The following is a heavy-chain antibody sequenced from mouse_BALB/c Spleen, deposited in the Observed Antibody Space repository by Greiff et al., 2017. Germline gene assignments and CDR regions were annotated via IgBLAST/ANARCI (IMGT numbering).Heavy chain of an antibody. J-gene: IGHJ3*01. V-gene: IGHV5-6-5*01. D-gene: IGHD1-1*01. CDR2: ISSGGST. CDR3: ARDYYGSSSAWFAY. CDR1: GFTFSSYA. Sequence: EVKLVESGGGLVKPGGSLKLSCAASGFTFSSYAMSWVRQTPEKRLEWVASISSGGSTYYPDSVKGRFTISRDNARNILYLQMSSLRSEDTAMYYCARDYYGSSSAWFAYWGQGTLVTVSA.